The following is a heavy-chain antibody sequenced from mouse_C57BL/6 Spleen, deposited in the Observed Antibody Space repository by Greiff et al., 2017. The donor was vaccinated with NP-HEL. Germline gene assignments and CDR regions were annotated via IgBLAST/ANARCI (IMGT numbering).Heavy chain of an antibody. V-gene: IGHV1-64*01. J-gene: IGHJ3*01. CDR2: IHPNSGST. CDR3: ARGYYGSRGDWFAY. D-gene: IGHD1-1*01. CDR1: GYTFTSYW. Sequence: QVQLQQPGAELVKPGASVKLSCKASGYTFTSYWMHWVKQRPGQGLEWIGMIHPNSGSTNYNEKFKSKATLTVDKSSRTAYMQLSSLTSEDSAVYYCARGYYGSRGDWFAYWGQGTLVTVSA.